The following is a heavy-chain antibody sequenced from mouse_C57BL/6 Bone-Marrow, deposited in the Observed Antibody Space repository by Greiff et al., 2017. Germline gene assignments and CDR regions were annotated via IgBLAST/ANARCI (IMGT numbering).Heavy chain of an antibody. CDR1: GFTFSDYG. D-gene: IGHD1-1*01. V-gene: IGHV5-15*01. CDR2: ISNLAYSI. Sequence: EVKLVESGGGLVQPGGSLKLSCAASGFTFSDYGMAWVRQAPRKGPEWVAFISNLAYSIYYAATVTGRFTISRENAKNTLYLEMSSLRSEDTAMYYCARSNFSDYYGSSYEPAWFAYWGQGTLVTVSA. CDR3: ARSNFSDYYGSSYEPAWFAY. J-gene: IGHJ3*01.